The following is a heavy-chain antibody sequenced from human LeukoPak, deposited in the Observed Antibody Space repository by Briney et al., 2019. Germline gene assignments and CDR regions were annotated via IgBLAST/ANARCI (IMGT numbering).Heavy chain of an antibody. V-gene: IGHV3-7*03. CDR2: IKEDGTEK. J-gene: IGHJ4*02. CDR3: AKDIRLGGSGWGNFDY. D-gene: IGHD6-19*01. CDR1: GFAFDNYW. Sequence: GGSLRLSCIGSGFAFDNYWMSWVRQAPGKGLEWLAKIKEDGTEKYYADSVKGRFTISRDNAKNSLYLQMNSLRAEDTALYYCAKDIRLGGSGWGNFDYWGQGTLVTVSS.